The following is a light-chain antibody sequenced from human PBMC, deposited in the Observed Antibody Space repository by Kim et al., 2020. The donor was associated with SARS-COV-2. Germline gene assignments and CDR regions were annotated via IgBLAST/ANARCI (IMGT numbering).Light chain of an antibody. CDR1: PSISRW. J-gene: IGKJ2*01. V-gene: IGKV1-5*01. Sequence: SASVGDRVPITCRASPSISRWLSLYQQKPGHAPKLLIYDASILKSGVPSRFSGSVSGTAFSPTISSLQPDDFATYYCQHYNSFPYTFGQGNKLDI. CDR2: DAS. CDR3: QHYNSFPYT.